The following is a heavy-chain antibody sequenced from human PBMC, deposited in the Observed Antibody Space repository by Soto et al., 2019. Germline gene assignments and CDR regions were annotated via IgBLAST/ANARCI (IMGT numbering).Heavy chain of an antibody. CDR2: IIPIFGTA. D-gene: IGHD3-3*01. J-gene: IGHJ5*02. V-gene: IGHV1-69*06. Sequence: SVKVSCKASGGTFSSYAISWVRQAPGQGLEWMGGIIPIFGTANYAQKFQGRVTITADKSTSTAYMELSSLRSEDTAVYYCARERLTTLARGGYNWLDPCGQGTMVTVYS. CDR1: GGTFSSYA. CDR3: ARERLTTLARGGYNWLDP.